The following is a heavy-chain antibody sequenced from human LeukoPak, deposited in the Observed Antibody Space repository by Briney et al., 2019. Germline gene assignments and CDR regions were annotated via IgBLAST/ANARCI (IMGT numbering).Heavy chain of an antibody. CDR2: INPSGGGT. D-gene: IGHD2-2*01. CDR3: ARLGYCSSSSCQ. CDR1: GYTFTSYP. V-gene: IGHV1-46*01. Sequence: ASVKVSRKASGYTFTSYPLQWVRQAPGQGLEWMGIINPSGGGTSYAQNFQGRVTLTRDTSTSTVYMELSSLRSEDTAVYYCARLGYCSSSSCQWGQGSLVTVSS. J-gene: IGHJ4*02.